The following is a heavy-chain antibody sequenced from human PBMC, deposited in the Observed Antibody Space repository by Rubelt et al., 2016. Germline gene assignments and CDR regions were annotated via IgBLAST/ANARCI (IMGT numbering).Heavy chain of an antibody. CDR2: INHSGST. D-gene: IGHD2-2*01. CDR3: ATPRYCSSTSCYRERHAFDI. J-gene: IGHJ3*02. CDR1: GGSFSGYY. Sequence: QVQLQQWGAGLLKPSETLSLTCAVYGGSFSGYYWSWIRQPPGKGLEWIGEINHSGSTNYNPSLKRRVTMSGDTAKHRCPLRRSSGTAAEPAGYYCATPRYCSSTSCYRERHAFDIGGQGTMVTVSS. V-gene: IGHV4-34*01.